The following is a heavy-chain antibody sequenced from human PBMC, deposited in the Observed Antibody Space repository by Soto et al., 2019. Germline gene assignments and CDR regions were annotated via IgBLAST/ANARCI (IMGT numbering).Heavy chain of an antibody. V-gene: IGHV5-51*07. J-gene: IGHJ3*02. CDR3: ASASHCDGGNCPMGGFDM. D-gene: IGHD2-15*01. CDR1: GYSFIIHW. Sequence: GESRKISGKVCGYSFIIHWVACLHQMPGKGLELVGIIYPGNSNTMYSPSFQGQVTISADTALTTTYLQWDTLKPSDTAIYFCASASHCDGGNCPMGGFDMWGQGTMVTVSS. CDR2: IYPGNSNT.